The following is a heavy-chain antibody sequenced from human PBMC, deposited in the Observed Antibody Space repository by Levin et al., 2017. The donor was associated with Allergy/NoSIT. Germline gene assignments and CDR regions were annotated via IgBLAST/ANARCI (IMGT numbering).Heavy chain of an antibody. CDR2: INHSGST. D-gene: IGHD3-16*02. CDR3: ARGKSSDYVWGSYRRYWYFDL. Sequence: GSLRLSCAVYGGSFSGYYWSWIRQPPGKGLEWIGEINHSGSTNYNPSLKSRVTISVDTSKNQFSLKLSSVTAADTAVYYCARGKSSDYVWGSYRRYWYFDLWGRGTLVTVSS. V-gene: IGHV4-34*01. J-gene: IGHJ2*01. CDR1: GGSFSGYY.